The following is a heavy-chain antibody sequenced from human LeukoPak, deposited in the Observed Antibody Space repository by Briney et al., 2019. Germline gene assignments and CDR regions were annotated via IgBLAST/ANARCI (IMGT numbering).Heavy chain of an antibody. CDR1: GGSISSGGYY. Sequence: TSQTLSLTCTVSGGSISSGGYYWNWSRPHPGTGLEWIGYIYYSGCTYYNPPLKSRFTISVDTPKNQFSLKLSSVTAADTAVYYCARAQSTWFFDYWGQGTLVTVSP. CDR2: IYYSGCT. CDR3: ARAQSTWFFDY. J-gene: IGHJ4*02. V-gene: IGHV4-31*03. D-gene: IGHD6-13*01.